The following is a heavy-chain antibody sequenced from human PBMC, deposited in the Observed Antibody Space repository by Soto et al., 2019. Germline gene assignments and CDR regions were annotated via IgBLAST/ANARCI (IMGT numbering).Heavy chain of an antibody. V-gene: IGHV3-23*01. CDR3: AKVPSSAWFADY. Sequence: EVQLLESGGGLVQPGGFLRLSCAASGFIFSSFAVTWVRQAPGKGLEWVSTISGSGTKTYYADSVRGRFTISRDNSKNTLYLQMNSLRVEDTAVYYCAKVPSSAWFADYWGQGTLVTVSS. CDR1: GFIFSSFA. CDR2: ISGSGTKT. J-gene: IGHJ4*02. D-gene: IGHD3-10*01.